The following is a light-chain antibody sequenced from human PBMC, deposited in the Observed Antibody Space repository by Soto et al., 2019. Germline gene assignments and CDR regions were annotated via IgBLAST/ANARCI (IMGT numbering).Light chain of an antibody. CDR1: QSVSTY. Sequence: EIVLPQSPATLYLTPGERATLSSRPSQSVSTYVPYLAWYQQKPGQAPRLLSYDASSRATGIPARFRCIGSGTDFTLTISSLEPEDFAVYYCQQRSNWPPVFGGGTKVEIK. J-gene: IGKJ4*01. CDR2: DAS. V-gene: IGKV3-11*01. CDR3: QQRSNWPPV.